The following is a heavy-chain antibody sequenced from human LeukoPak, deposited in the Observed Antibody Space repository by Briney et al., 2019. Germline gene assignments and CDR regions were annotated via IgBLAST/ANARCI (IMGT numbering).Heavy chain of an antibody. CDR1: GGSFSGYY. Sequence: SQTLSLTCAVYGGSFSGYYWSWIRQPPGKGLEWIGEINHSGSTNYNPSLKSRVTISVDTSKNQCSLKLSSVTAADTAVYYCARGIRGPDYGDYGHYFDYWGQGTLVTVSS. D-gene: IGHD4-17*01. CDR3: ARGIRGPDYGDYGHYFDY. CDR2: INHSGST. V-gene: IGHV4-34*01. J-gene: IGHJ4*02.